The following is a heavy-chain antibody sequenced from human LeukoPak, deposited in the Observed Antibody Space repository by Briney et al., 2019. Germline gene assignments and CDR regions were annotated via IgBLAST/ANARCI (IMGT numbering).Heavy chain of an antibody. CDR2: ISGSGGST. J-gene: IGHJ4*02. D-gene: IGHD5-18*01. Sequence: PGGSLRLSCAASGFTFSSYAMSWVRQAPGKGLEWVSAISGSGGSTYYADSVKGRFTISRDNSKNTLYLQMNSLRAEDTAVCYCAKPTAMTVGFDYWGQGTLVTVSS. V-gene: IGHV3-23*01. CDR1: GFTFSSYA. CDR3: AKPTAMTVGFDY.